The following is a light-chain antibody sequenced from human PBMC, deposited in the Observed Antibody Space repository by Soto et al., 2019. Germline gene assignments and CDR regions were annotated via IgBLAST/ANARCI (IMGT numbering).Light chain of an antibody. CDR2: GTS. V-gene: IGKV3-20*01. J-gene: IGKJ3*01. CDR1: ESIESRY. Sequence: EIVLTQSPATLSLSPGERATLSCRASESIESRYLAWYQQRPGQAPRLLIYGTSSRATGIPDRFSGSGSGTDFSLTISRLEPEDFAVEYCQQFGSSPGFTFGPGTKVDIK. CDR3: QQFGSSPGFT.